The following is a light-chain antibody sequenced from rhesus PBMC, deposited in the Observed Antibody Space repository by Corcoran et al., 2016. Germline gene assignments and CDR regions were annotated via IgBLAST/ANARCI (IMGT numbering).Light chain of an antibody. CDR3: SSYAGSGTFYI. CDR1: SSDIGYYNA. CDR2: EVS. V-gene: IGLV2-19*01. J-gene: IGLJ1*01. Sequence: QAALTQPRSVSGSPGQSVTISCTGTSSDIGYYNAVSWYQQHPGKAPKLMIYEVSKRPSGVSDRFSGSKSGNTASLIISGLQAEDEADYYCSSYAGSGTFYIFGAGTRLTVL.